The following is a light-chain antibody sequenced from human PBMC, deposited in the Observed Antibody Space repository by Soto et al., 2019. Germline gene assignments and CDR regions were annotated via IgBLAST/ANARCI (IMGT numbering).Light chain of an antibody. Sequence: QLVLTQSPSASASLGASVKLTCTLSSGHSSYAIAWHQQQPEKGPRYLMKLNSDGSHSKGDGIPDRFSGSSSGAECYLTISSLQSEDEADYYCQTWGTGIVVFGGGTKVTVL. V-gene: IGLV4-69*01. J-gene: IGLJ2*01. CDR3: QTWGTGIVV. CDR1: SGHSSYA. CDR2: LNSDGSH.